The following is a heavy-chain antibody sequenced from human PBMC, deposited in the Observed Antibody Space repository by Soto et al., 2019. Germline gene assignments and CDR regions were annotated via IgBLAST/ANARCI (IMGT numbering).Heavy chain of an antibody. J-gene: IGHJ4*02. CDR3: ATPLYDSSGYYYAPIDY. V-gene: IGHV3-30-3*01. D-gene: IGHD3-22*01. CDR1: GFTFSSYA. Sequence: ESGGGVVQPGRSLRLSCAASGFTFSSYAMHWVRQAPGKGLEWVAVISYDGSNKYYADSVKGRFTISRDNSKNTLYLQMNSLRAEDTAVYYCATPLYDSSGYYYAPIDYWGQGTLVTVSS. CDR2: ISYDGSNK.